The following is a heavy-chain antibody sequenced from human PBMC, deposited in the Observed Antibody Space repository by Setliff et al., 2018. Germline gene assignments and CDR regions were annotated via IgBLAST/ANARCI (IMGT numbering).Heavy chain of an antibody. Sequence: SETLSLTGTVSGASISSGSYYWSWIRQPAGKGLEWLGRIYTSGTTNYSPSFKSRVTISADTSKNQISLKLSSVTAVDTAVYYCARDPLYRENLSRVCDFWGQGTMVTVS. CDR1: GASISSGSYY. D-gene: IGHD3-16*02. CDR3: ARDPLYRENLSRVCDF. CDR2: IYTSGTT. J-gene: IGHJ3*01. V-gene: IGHV4-61*02.